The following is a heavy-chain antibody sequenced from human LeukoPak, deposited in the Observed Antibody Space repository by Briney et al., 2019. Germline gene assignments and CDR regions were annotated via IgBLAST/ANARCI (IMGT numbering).Heavy chain of an antibody. J-gene: IGHJ6*02. CDR3: AARGYSGYGASYYYYGMDV. V-gene: IGHV1-2*02. CDR1: GYTFTGYY. D-gene: IGHD5-12*01. CDR2: INPNSGGT. Sequence: APVKVSCKASGYTFTGYYMHWVRQAPGQGLEGMGWINPNSGGTNYAQKFQGRITMTRDTSISTADTELSRLRSDDTAVYYCAARGYSGYGASYYYYGMDVWGQGTTVTVSS.